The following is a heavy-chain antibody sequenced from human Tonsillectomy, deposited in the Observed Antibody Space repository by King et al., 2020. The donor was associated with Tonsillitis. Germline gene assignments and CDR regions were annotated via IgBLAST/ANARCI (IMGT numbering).Heavy chain of an antibody. CDR2: LSRSGGAI. D-gene: IGHD5-24*01. CDR3: ARDRANMARVGGMDV. Sequence: VQLVESGGGLLTPGGSLRLSCAASGFTFSTYDMNWVRQAPGKGLEWVSYLSRSGGAIYYADSVRGRFTISRDNAKNLLYLQMNSLRAEDTAIYYCARDRANMARVGGMDVWGQGTTVTVSS. CDR1: GFTFSTYD. J-gene: IGHJ6*02. V-gene: IGHV3-21*01.